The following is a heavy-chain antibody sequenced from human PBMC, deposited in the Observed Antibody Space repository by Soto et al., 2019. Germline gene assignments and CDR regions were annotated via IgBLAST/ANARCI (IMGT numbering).Heavy chain of an antibody. J-gene: IGHJ6*03. CDR1: GFTFSSYW. V-gene: IGHV3-74*01. CDR2: INTDGSTT. D-gene: IGHD4-17*01. CDR3: AKDPYGDYYYYYMDV. Sequence: GGSLRLSCAASGFTFSSYWMHWVRQAPGKGLVWVSRINTDGSTTSYADSVKGRFTTSRDNAKNTLFLQMNSLRAEDTAVYYCAKDPYGDYYYYYMDVWGKGTTVTVSS.